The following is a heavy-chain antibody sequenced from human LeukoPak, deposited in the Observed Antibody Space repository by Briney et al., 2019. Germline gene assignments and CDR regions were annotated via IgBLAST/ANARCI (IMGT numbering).Heavy chain of an antibody. CDR3: ARGTWSSSVDY. D-gene: IGHD6-6*01. CDR2: IYYSGST. J-gene: IGHJ4*02. CDR1: GGSISSGDYY. Sequence: SETLSLTCTVSGGSISSGDYYWSWIRQPPGKGLEWIGYIYYSGSTYYNPSLKSRLTISGDTSKNQFSLRLSSVTAADTAVYYCARGTWSSSVDYWGQGTLVTVSS. V-gene: IGHV4-30-4*01.